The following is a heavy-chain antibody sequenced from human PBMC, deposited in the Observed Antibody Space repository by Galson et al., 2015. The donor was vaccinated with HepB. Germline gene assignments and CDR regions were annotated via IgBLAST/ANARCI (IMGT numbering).Heavy chain of an antibody. Sequence: SLRLSCAASGFTFRSYAMHWVRQAPGKGLEWVAVISYDGSNKYYADSVKGRLTISRDNAKNLLYLQMNSLRDEDTAVYYCVRDHDWAFDYWGQGALVTVSS. CDR3: VRDHDWAFDY. J-gene: IGHJ4*02. D-gene: IGHD3-9*01. CDR1: GFTFRSYA. CDR2: ISYDGSNK. V-gene: IGHV3-30-3*01.